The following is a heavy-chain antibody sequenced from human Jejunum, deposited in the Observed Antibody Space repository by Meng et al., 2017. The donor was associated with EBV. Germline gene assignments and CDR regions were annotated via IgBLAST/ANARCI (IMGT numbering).Heavy chain of an antibody. V-gene: IGHV1-69-2*01. CDR3: ALVLRARFNYFDP. D-gene: IGHD4/OR15-4a*01. J-gene: IGHJ5*02. CDR2: VDPQDDET. CDR1: GYIFSDYD. Sequence: EVPLIHSGAEVKKPGATVKISCKVSGYIFSDYDIHWVRQAPGEGLEWMGLVDPQDDETLYAEKFQGRVTITADTSPDTAYMELSSLRSEDTAIYYCALVLRARFNYFDPWGQGTLVTVSS.